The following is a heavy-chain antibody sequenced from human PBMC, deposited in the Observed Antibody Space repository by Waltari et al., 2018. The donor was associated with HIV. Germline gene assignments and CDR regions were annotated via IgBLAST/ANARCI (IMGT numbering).Heavy chain of an antibody. Sequence: EVQLVESGGGLVQSGGSLGLSGAASGSTGSSIFMSWVRQAPGKGLEWVSVIYSGVGTYYADAVKGRFTISRDNSKNTLYLQMNSLRAEDTAVYYCARVPRGPYGMDVWGQGTTVTVSS. CDR2: IYSGVGT. CDR1: GSTGSSIF. CDR3: ARVPRGPYGMDV. V-gene: IGHV3-66*01. J-gene: IGHJ6*02.